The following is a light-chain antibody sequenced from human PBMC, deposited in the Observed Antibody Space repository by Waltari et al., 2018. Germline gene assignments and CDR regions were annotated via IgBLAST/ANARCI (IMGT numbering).Light chain of an antibody. CDR2: EVN. CDR3: CSYATRNTPVA. J-gene: IGLJ2*01. CDR1: SSDVGNYDF. V-gene: IGLV2-23*02. Sequence: QSALTQPASVSGSPGQSITISCTGSSSDVGNYDFVSWYQQYPGKAPKVIIYEVNKRPSGVSDRFSGSKSGNPASLTISGLQPEDEAEYHCCSYATRNTPVAFGGGTKVTLL.